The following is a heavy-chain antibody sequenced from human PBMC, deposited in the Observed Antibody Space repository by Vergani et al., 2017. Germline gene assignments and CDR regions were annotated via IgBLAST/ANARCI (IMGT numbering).Heavy chain of an antibody. CDR1: GGSTNSHNYY. J-gene: IGHJ4*02. D-gene: IGHD2-15*01. Sequence: QVQLQESGPGLVKPSQTLSLTCTVSGGSTNSHNYYWSWIRQPAGKGLEWIGRIHTSGSTNYNPSLKSRVTMSEDTSKNQFSLNLTSVTAADTAVYFCARGMRLGGSCYKPLFDYWGEGILVTVSS. CDR3: ARGMRLGGSCYKPLFDY. CDR2: IHTSGST. V-gene: IGHV4-61*02.